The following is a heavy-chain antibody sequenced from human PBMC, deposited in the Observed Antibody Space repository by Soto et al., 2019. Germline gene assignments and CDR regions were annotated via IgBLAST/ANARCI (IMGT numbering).Heavy chain of an antibody. CDR3: AKVFPWGY. CDR2: ISYDGSNK. D-gene: IGHD7-27*01. Sequence: QVQLVESGGGVVQPGRSLRLSCAASGFTFSSYGMHWVRQAPGKGLEWVAVISYDGSNKYYADSVKGRFTIYRDNSKNTLYLQMNSLRAEDTAVYYCAKVFPWGYWGQGTLVTVSS. CDR1: GFTFSSYG. J-gene: IGHJ4*02. V-gene: IGHV3-30*18.